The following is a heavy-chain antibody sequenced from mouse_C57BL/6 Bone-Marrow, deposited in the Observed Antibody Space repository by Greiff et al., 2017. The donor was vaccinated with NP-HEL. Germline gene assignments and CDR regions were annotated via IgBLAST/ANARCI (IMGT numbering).Heavy chain of an antibody. CDR2: ISSGGSYT. J-gene: IGHJ2*01. Sequence: EVHLVESGGDLVKPGGSLKLSCAASGFTFSSYGMSWVRQTPDKRLEWVATISSGGSYTYYPDSVKGRFTISRDNAKNTLYLQMSSLKSEDTAMDYCARRYYSNYVYFDYWGQGTTLTVSS. CDR3: ARRYYSNYVYFDY. CDR1: GFTFSSYG. V-gene: IGHV5-6*01. D-gene: IGHD2-5*01.